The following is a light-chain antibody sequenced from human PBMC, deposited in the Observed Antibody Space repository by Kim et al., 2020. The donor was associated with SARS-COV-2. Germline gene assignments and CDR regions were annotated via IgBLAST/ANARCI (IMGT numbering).Light chain of an antibody. CDR2: YDS. CDR1: NSGSKC. CDR3: QVWDSNRHHPV. J-gene: IGLJ3*02. Sequence: APGTTATFTGPRNNSGSKCLHSHQQQPDQAPVLVIYYDSYRPSGLPERFSVSCSGDTPTLTIRRVEAGDEADYYCQVWDSNRHHPVFGGGTQLTVL. V-gene: IGLV3-21*04.